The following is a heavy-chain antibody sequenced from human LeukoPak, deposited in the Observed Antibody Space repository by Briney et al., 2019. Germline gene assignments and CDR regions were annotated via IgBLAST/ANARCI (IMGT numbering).Heavy chain of an antibody. D-gene: IGHD2-2*02. Sequence: GGSLRLSCAASGFTFSSYAMSSVRQAPGKGLEWVSAISGSGGSTYYADSVKGRLTISRDNSKNTLYLQMNSLRAEDTAVYYCAKGLGYCSSTSCYTGFDAFDIWGQGTMVTVSS. CDR1: GFTFSSYA. J-gene: IGHJ3*02. V-gene: IGHV3-23*01. CDR3: AKGLGYCSSTSCYTGFDAFDI. CDR2: ISGSGGST.